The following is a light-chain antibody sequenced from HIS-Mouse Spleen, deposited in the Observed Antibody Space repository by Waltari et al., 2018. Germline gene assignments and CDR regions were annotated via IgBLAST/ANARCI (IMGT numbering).Light chain of an antibody. CDR2: EGS. Sequence: QSALTQPASVSGSPGQSITISCTGPSRDVGSYNLVPWYQQPPGKAPKLMIYEGSKRPSGVSNRFSGSKSGNTASLTISGLQAEDEADYYCCSYAGSSTVVFGGGTKLTVL. J-gene: IGLJ2*01. CDR3: CSYAGSSTVV. CDR1: SRDVGSYNL. V-gene: IGLV2-23*01.